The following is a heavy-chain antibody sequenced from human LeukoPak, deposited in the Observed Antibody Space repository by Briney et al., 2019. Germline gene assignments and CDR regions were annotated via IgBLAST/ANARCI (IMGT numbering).Heavy chain of an antibody. CDR3: ARDRREHYYYYMDV. D-gene: IGHD1-14*01. CDR2: INHSGST. J-gene: IGHJ6*03. Sequence: SETLSLTCAVYGGSFSGYYWSWIRQPPGKGLEWIGEINHSGSTNYNPSLKSRVTISVDTSKSQFSLKLSSVTAADTGVYYCARDRREHYYYYMDVWGKGTTVTVSS. V-gene: IGHV4-34*01. CDR1: GGSFSGYY.